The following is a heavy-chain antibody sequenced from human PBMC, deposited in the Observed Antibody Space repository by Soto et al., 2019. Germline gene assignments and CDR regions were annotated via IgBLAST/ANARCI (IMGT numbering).Heavy chain of an antibody. V-gene: IGHV3-23*01. D-gene: IGHD6-19*01. CDR2: ISGSGGST. CDR3: AKDRVTVVGYDAFDI. J-gene: IGHJ3*02. Sequence: XGSLRLSCSASGFTLSSYAMSWVRQAPGKGLEWVSGISGSGGSTYYADSVKGRFTISRDNSKNTLYLQMNSLRAEDTAVYYCAKDRVTVVGYDAFDIWGQGTMVTVS. CDR1: GFTLSSYA.